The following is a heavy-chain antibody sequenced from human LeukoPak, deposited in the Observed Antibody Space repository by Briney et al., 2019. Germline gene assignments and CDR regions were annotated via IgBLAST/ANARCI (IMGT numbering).Heavy chain of an antibody. Sequence: GGSLRLSCAASGFTFSTYDMNWVRQAPGKGLEWISYISSSGSTIYYAVSVKGRFTISRDNAKNSLFLQMNSLRVDDTAVYYCARYGSGSHYWGQGTLVTVSS. CDR3: ARYGSGSHY. D-gene: IGHD3-10*01. J-gene: IGHJ4*02. CDR2: ISSSGSTI. CDR1: GFTFSTYD. V-gene: IGHV3-48*03.